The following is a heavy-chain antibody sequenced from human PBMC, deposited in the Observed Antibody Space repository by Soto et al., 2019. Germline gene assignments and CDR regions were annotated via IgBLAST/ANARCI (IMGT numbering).Heavy chain of an antibody. D-gene: IGHD6-19*01. Sequence: PSETLSLTCAVYGGSFSGYYWSWIRQPPGKGLEWIGEINHSGSTNYNPSLKSRVTISVDTSKNQFSLKLSSVTAADTAVYYCERIAVAGPRDYWGQVTLVTVSS. V-gene: IGHV4-34*01. CDR1: GGSFSGYY. J-gene: IGHJ4*02. CDR2: INHSGST. CDR3: ERIAVAGPRDY.